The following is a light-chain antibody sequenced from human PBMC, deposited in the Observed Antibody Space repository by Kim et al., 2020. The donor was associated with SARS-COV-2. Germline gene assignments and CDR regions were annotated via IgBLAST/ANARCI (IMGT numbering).Light chain of an antibody. J-gene: IGKJ4*01. CDR1: QTISNY. V-gene: IGKV3-11*01. CDR2: DAS. CDR3: QQRSNWPPLT. Sequence: SPGQTATLSCRASQTISNYLAWYQQKPGQPPRLLIYDASNRATGIPARFSGSGSGTDFTLTISSLEPEDSAVYYCQQRSNWPPLTFGGGTKVDIK.